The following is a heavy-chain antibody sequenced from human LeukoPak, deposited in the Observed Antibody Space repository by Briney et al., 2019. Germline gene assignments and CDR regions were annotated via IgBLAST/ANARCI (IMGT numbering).Heavy chain of an antibody. V-gene: IGHV3-11*01. CDR2: ISSSGSTI. CDR1: GFTFSDYY. D-gene: IGHD4-11*01. J-gene: IGHJ1*01. CDR3: AREGSYYSNLKYFQH. Sequence: EGSLRLSCAASGFTFSDYYMSWIPQAPGKGLEWVSYISSSGSTIYYADSVKGRFTISRDNAKNSLYLQMNSLRAEDTAVYYCAREGSYYSNLKYFQHWGQGTLVTVYS.